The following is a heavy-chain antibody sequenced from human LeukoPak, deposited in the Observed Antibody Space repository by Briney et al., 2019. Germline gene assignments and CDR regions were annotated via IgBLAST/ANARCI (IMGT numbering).Heavy chain of an antibody. CDR3: ASSSSGWYYFDY. Sequence: GGSLRLSCAASGFTVSSNYMSWVRQAPGKGLEWVSVIYSGGSTYCADSVKGRFTISRDNSKNTLYLQMNSLRAEDTAVYYCASSSSGWYYFDYWGQGTLVTVSS. V-gene: IGHV3-66*01. CDR1: GFTVSSNY. CDR2: IYSGGST. D-gene: IGHD6-19*01. J-gene: IGHJ4*02.